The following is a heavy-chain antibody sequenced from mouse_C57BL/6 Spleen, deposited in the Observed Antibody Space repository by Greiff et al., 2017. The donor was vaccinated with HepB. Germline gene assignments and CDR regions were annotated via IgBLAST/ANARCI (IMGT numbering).Heavy chain of an antibody. CDR2: IYPGDGDT. Sequence: VQLQQSGAELVKPGASVKISCKASGYAFSSYWMNWVKQRPGKGLEWIGQIYPGDGDTNYNGKFKGKATLTADKSSSTAYMQLSSLTSEDSAVYFCARQSTVRGDYFDYWGQGTTLTVSS. J-gene: IGHJ2*01. D-gene: IGHD1-1*01. CDR1: GYAFSSYW. V-gene: IGHV1-80*01. CDR3: ARQSTVRGDYFDY.